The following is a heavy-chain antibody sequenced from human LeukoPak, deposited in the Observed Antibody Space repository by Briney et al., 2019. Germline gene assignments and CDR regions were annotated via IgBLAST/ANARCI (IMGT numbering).Heavy chain of an antibody. D-gene: IGHD1-26*01. CDR1: GFTFSSYA. CDR2: ISESGGST. CDR3: ARGVGATNRDFDY. Sequence: GGSLRLYCAAYGFTFSSYAMGWVRQAPGKGLEWVSEISESGGSTYYEDSVKGRFDISRDNSKSTLYLQMNSLRGEDRAVYYCARGVGATNRDFDYWGEGTLVTVSS. J-gene: IGHJ4*02. V-gene: IGHV3-23*01.